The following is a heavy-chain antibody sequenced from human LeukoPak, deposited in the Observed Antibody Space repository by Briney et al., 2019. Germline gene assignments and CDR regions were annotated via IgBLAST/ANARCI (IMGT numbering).Heavy chain of an antibody. Sequence: GGSLRLSCAASGFTFSSYWMSWVRQAPGKGLEWVANIKQDGSEKYYVDSVKGRFTISRDNAKNSLYLQMNSLRAEDTAVYYCAREGDSGYDSVDYWGQGTLVTVSP. CDR2: IKQDGSEK. CDR3: AREGDSGYDSVDY. D-gene: IGHD5-12*01. J-gene: IGHJ4*02. V-gene: IGHV3-7*01. CDR1: GFTFSSYW.